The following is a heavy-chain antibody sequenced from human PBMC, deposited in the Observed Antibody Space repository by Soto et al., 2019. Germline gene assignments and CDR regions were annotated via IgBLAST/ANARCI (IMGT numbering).Heavy chain of an antibody. J-gene: IGHJ6*03. CDR3: ARHWSYYDFWSGSGDMDV. Sequence: QVQLQESGPGLVKPSETLSLTCTVSGGPISSYYWSWIRQPPGKGLEWIGYIYYSGSTNYNPSLKSRVTISVDTSKNQFSLKLSSVTAADTAVYYCARHWSYYDFWSGSGDMDVWGKGTTVTVSS. CDR1: GGPISSYY. V-gene: IGHV4-59*08. CDR2: IYYSGST. D-gene: IGHD3-3*01.